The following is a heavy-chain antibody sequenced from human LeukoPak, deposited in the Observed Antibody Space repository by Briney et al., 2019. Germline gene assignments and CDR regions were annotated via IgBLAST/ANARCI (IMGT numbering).Heavy chain of an antibody. Sequence: GGSLRLSCAASGFTFSSYAMSWVRQAPGKGLEWVSAISGSGGSTYYADSVKGRFTISRDNSKNTLYLQMNSLRAEDTAVYYCAKDLVVRGVKYYYYGMDVWGKGTTVTVSS. J-gene: IGHJ6*04. CDR2: ISGSGGST. CDR1: GFTFSSYA. D-gene: IGHD3-10*01. CDR3: AKDLVVRGVKYYYYGMDV. V-gene: IGHV3-23*01.